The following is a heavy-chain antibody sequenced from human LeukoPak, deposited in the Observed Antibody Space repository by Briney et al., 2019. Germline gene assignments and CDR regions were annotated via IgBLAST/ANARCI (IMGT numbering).Heavy chain of an antibody. Sequence: GGSLRLSCAASGFTFSSYSMNWVRQAPGKGLEWVSSISSSSSYIYYADSVKGRFTISRDNAKNSLYLQMNSLRAEDTAVYYCARADSSSRRWALVDYWGQGTLVTVSS. CDR3: ARADSSSRRWALVDY. CDR1: GFTFSSYS. D-gene: IGHD6-13*01. J-gene: IGHJ4*02. V-gene: IGHV3-21*01. CDR2: ISSSSSYI.